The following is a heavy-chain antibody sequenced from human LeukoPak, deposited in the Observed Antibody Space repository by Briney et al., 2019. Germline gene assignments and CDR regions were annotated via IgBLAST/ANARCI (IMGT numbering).Heavy chain of an antibody. CDR3: ARGLDIVAFLLIDY. Sequence: GGSLRLSCAASGFTFSSYAVSWVRQAPGKGLEWVSAISGSGGSTYYADSVRGRFTISRDNAKNSLYLQMNSLRAEDTAVYYCARGLDIVAFLLIDYWGQGTLVTVSS. D-gene: IGHD5-12*01. CDR2: ISGSGGST. V-gene: IGHV3-23*01. CDR1: GFTFSSYA. J-gene: IGHJ4*02.